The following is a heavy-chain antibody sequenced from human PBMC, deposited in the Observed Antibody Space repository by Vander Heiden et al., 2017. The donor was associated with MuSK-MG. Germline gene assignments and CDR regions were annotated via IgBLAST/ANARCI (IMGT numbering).Heavy chain of an antibody. Sequence: EVQLVESGGGLVQPGRSLRLSCAASGFTFDDYAMHWVRQAPGKGLEWVSGITSNGGTIGYVDSVKGRFTISRDNAKNSVYLQMNSLRGEVTALYYCAKDLSGRFAPPFWGQGTLVTVSS. CDR2: ITSNGGTI. D-gene: IGHD1-26*01. CDR1: GFTFDDYA. J-gene: IGHJ3*01. CDR3: AKDLSGRFAPPF. V-gene: IGHV3-9*01.